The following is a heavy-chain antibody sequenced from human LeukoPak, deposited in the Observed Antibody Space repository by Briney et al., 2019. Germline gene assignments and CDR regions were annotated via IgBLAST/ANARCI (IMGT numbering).Heavy chain of an antibody. CDR1: GYTFTGYY. D-gene: IGHD3-10*01. Sequence: ASVKVSCKASGYTFTGYYMHWVRQAPGQGLEWMGWINPNSGGTNYAQKFQGRVTMTRDTSISTAYMELSRLRSDDTAVYYCARERKGSYGPGSYYVLNYYMDVWGKGTTVTVSS. CDR2: INPNSGGT. CDR3: ARERKGSYGPGSYYVLNYYMDV. J-gene: IGHJ6*03. V-gene: IGHV1-2*02.